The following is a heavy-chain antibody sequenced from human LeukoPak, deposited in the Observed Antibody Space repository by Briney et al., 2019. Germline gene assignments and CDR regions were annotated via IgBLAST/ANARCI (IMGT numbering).Heavy chain of an antibody. CDR1: GGSISSFY. CDR2: IHDSGST. D-gene: IGHD3-10*01. V-gene: IGHV4-59*08. CDR3: AIGSYPCQY. Sequence: SETLSLTCSVSGGSISSFYWSWTRQPPGKGLEWIALIHDSGSTNYNPSLKSRVTLSLDTSKNRLSLKLGSVTAADTAVYYCAIGSYPCQYWGQGTLVTVSS. J-gene: IGHJ4*02.